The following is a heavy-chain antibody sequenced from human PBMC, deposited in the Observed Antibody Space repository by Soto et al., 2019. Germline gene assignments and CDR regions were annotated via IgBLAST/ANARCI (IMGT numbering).Heavy chain of an antibody. CDR1: GGSFSGYY. CDR2: INHSGST. D-gene: IGHD2-15*01. V-gene: IGHV4-34*01. Sequence: QVQLQQWGAGLLKPSETLSLTCAVYGGSFSGYYWSWIRQPPGKGLEWIGEINHSGSTNYNPSLKRRVTISVDTSKNQFSLKLSSVTAADTAVYYCARGVGYCSGGSCYFGNFDYWGQGTLVTVSS. J-gene: IGHJ4*02. CDR3: ARGVGYCSGGSCYFGNFDY.